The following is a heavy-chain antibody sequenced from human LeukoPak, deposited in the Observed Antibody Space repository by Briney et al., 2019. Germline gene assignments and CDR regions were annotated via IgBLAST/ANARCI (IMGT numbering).Heavy chain of an antibody. D-gene: IGHD6-19*01. CDR1: GLTFSSYA. CDR2: ISYDGSNK. J-gene: IGHJ4*02. V-gene: IGHV3-30-3*01. CDR3: ARGALTGYSSGWRLDY. Sequence: GGSLRLSCAASGLTFSSYAMHWVRQAPGKGLEWVAVISYDGSNKYYADSVKGRFTISRDNSKNTLYLQMNSLRAEDTAIYYCARGALTGYSSGWRLDYWGLGTLVTVSS.